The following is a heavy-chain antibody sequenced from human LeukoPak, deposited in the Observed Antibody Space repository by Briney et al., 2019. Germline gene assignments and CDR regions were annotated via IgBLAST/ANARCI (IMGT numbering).Heavy chain of an antibody. CDR2: INHSGST. V-gene: IGHV4-34*01. CDR1: GGSFSGYY. J-gene: IGHJ4*02. D-gene: IGHD5-24*01. Sequence: PSETLSLTCAVYGGSFSGYYWSWIRQPPGKGREWIGEINHSGSTNYNPSLKSRVTISVDTSKNQFSLKLSSVTAADTAVYYCARGDGRDGYNGEYWGQGTLVTVSS. CDR3: ARGDGRDGYNGEY.